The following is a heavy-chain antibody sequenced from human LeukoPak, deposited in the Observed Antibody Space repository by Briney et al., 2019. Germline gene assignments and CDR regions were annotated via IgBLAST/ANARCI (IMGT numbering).Heavy chain of an antibody. CDR3: ITGRVRGEQKLIGF. V-gene: IGHV3-15*01. J-gene: IGHJ4*02. CDR2: IKTKRDGETT. D-gene: IGHD3-10*02. CDR1: GFTFAHAL. Sequence: GSLRHSCAASGFTFAHALMSWLRPAPGKGVQWVGRIKTKRDGETTDYTAPVKGRFIMSRDDSKDTLYLQMNSLKTEDTAVYYCITGRVRGEQKLIGFWGQGTLVAVSS.